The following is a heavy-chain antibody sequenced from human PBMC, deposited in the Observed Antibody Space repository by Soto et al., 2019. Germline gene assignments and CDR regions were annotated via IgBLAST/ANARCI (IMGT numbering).Heavy chain of an antibody. V-gene: IGHV3-21*01. CDR1: GFTFSSYS. D-gene: IGHD3-16*01. J-gene: IGHJ5*02. Sequence: EVQLVESGGGLVQPGGSLRLSCAASGFTFSSYSMNWVRQAPGKGLEWVSSISSSSSYIYYADSVKGRFTISRDNAKNSLYLQMNSLRAEDTAVYYCARDFRGNGWFDPWGQGTLVTVSS. CDR3: ARDFRGNGWFDP. CDR2: ISSSSSYI.